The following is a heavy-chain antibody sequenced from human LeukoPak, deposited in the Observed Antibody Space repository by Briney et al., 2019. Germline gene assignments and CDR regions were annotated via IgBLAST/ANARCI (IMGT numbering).Heavy chain of an antibody. CDR1: GFTFSSYW. CDR3: ARVAHSGWYSYYYGMDV. D-gene: IGHD6-19*01. CDR2: IKQVGSEK. Sequence: GGSLRLSCAASGFTFSSYWMSWVRQAPGKGLEWVANIKQVGSEKYYVDSVKGRFTISRDNAKNSLYLQMNSLRAEDTAVYYCARVAHSGWYSYYYGMDVWGQGTTVTVSS. J-gene: IGHJ6*02. V-gene: IGHV3-7*01.